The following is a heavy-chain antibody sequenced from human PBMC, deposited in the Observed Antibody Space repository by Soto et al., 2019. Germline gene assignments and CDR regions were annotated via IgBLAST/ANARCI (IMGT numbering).Heavy chain of an antibody. V-gene: IGHV4-31*03. CDR2: IYYSGST. Sequence: SETLSLTCTVSGGSISSGGYYWSWIRQHPGKGLEWIGYIYYSGSTYYNPSLKSRVTISVDTSKNQFSLKLSSVTAADTAVYYCVKDLTGSPVHAWGQGTLVTVSS. CDR3: VKDLTGSPVHA. D-gene: IGHD3-9*01. J-gene: IGHJ5*02. CDR1: GGSISSGGYY.